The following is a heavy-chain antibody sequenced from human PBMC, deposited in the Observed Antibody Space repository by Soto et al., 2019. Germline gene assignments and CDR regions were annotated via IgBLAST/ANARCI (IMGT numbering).Heavy chain of an antibody. J-gene: IGHJ4*02. CDR1: GFRFSSYG. CDR3: TRVLLGGYYGSDFDF. Sequence: VLLVGSGGGPVKPGGSLRLSCTASGFRFSSYGMNWVRQAPGKGLEWVSSISSGSSFIYYADSVKGRFIISRDNAKNSLYLQMNSLRADDTAIYYCTRVLLGGYYGSDFDFWGQGTQVTVSS. D-gene: IGHD1-26*01. V-gene: IGHV3-21*01. CDR2: ISSGSSFI.